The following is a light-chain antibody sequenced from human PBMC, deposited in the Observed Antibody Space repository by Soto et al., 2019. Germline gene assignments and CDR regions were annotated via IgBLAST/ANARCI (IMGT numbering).Light chain of an antibody. CDR1: QSVSSY. V-gene: IGKV3-11*01. Sequence: EIVLTQSPATLSLSPGERATLSCRASQSVSSYLAWYQQKPGQGPRLLIYDASNRATGIPARFSGGGCGTAFSITISSLVHDDFAVYYCQQRSNWPPYTFGQGTKLEIK. J-gene: IGKJ2*01. CDR2: DAS. CDR3: QQRSNWPPYT.